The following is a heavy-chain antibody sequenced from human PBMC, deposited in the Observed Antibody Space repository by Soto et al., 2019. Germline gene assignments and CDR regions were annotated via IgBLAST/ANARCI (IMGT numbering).Heavy chain of an antibody. CDR1: GYTFTSYV. D-gene: IGHD1-1*01. CDR2: ISAYNGNT. CDR3: ARNEFVEYYYYGMDV. Sequence: ASVKFSCKASGYTFTSYVISWVRHAPGQGLEWMGWISAYNGNTKYAQRHQGTVTMTTDTSTSTVYMELRSLRSDDTAVYYCARNEFVEYYYYGMDVWGQGTTVTVSS. J-gene: IGHJ6*02. V-gene: IGHV1-18*04.